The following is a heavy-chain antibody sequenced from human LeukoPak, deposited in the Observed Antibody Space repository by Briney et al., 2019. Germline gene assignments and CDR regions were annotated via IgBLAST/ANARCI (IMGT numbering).Heavy chain of an antibody. J-gene: IGHJ3*02. CDR1: GFTFSSYW. Sequence: GGSLRLSCAASGFTFSSYWMSWVRQAPGKGLEWVSVIYSGDNTYYADSVKGRLTISRDISKNTLYLQMNSLRAEDTAVYYCARDLRNSGWYHGFDIWGQGTMVTVSP. V-gene: IGHV3-66*01. D-gene: IGHD6-19*01. CDR2: IYSGDNT. CDR3: ARDLRNSGWYHGFDI.